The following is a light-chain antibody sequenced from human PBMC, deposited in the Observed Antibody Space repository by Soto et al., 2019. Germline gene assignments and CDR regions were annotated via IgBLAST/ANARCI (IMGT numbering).Light chain of an antibody. J-gene: IGLJ1*01. V-gene: IGLV2-14*01. CDR2: DVS. CDR1: SSDVGGYKF. Sequence: QSVLTQPASVSGSPGQSITISCTGTSSDVGGYKFVSWYQQHPGKAPKVMIYDVSNRPSGVSDRFSGSKSGNTASLTISGLQAEDEADYYCSSYTSSSTVFVFGSGTKLTVL. CDR3: SSYTSSSTVFV.